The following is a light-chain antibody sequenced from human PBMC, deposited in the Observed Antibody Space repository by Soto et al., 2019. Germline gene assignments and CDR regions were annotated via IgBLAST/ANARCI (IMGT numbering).Light chain of an antibody. Sequence: DIQMTQSPSSLSASVGDRVTITCRASQTISSYLNWYQQRPGTAPNLLIYTSSSLQSGVPPRFSGGGSGTDFTLTISSLQPEDFATYYCQQTYSAPITFGQGTRLEIK. V-gene: IGKV1-39*01. CDR1: QTISSY. CDR3: QQTYSAPIT. CDR2: TSS. J-gene: IGKJ5*01.